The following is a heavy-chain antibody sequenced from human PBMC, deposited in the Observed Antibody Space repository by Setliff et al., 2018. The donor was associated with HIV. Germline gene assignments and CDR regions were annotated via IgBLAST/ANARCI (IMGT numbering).Heavy chain of an antibody. CDR3: ARQPYDSGSFGRFDP. Sequence: SETLSLSCTVSGGSVNSRNYFWGWNRQPPGQGLEWIGGIYSNGVTKYNPSLKSRVTILIDTSKKQFSLNLDSVTAADTAVYYCARQPYDSGSFGRFDPWGQGTLVTVSS. CDR2: IYSNGVT. V-gene: IGHV4-39*01. CDR1: GGSVNSRNYF. J-gene: IGHJ5*02. D-gene: IGHD3-10*01.